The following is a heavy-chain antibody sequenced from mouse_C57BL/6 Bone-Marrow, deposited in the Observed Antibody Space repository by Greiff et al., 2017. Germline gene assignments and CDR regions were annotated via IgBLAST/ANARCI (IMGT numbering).Heavy chain of an antibody. Sequence: QVQLQQSGAELVKPGASVKISCKASGYAFSSYWMNWVKQRPGKGLEWIGQIYPGDGDTNYNGKFKGKATLTADKSSSTAYMQLSSLTSEDSAVYFCARWGYGKDAMDYWGQGTSVTVSS. CDR2: IYPGDGDT. CDR1: GYAFSSYW. J-gene: IGHJ4*01. V-gene: IGHV1-80*01. CDR3: ARWGYGKDAMDY. D-gene: IGHD1-1*01.